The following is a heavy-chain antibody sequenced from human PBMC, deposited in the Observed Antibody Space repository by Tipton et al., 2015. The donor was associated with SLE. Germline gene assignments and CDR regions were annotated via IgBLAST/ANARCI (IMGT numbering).Heavy chain of an antibody. J-gene: IGHJ6*03. CDR3: AARTGDVLYYYYMDV. D-gene: IGHD7-27*01. Sequence: TLSLTCTVSGGSINSYYWSWIRQPPGKGLEWIGNIYYSGNTNYNPSLKSRVTISVDTSKNHFSLKLTSVTAADTAVYYCAARTGDVLYYYYMDVWGKGTTVTVSS. V-gene: IGHV4-59*08. CDR2: IYYSGNT. CDR1: GGSINSYY.